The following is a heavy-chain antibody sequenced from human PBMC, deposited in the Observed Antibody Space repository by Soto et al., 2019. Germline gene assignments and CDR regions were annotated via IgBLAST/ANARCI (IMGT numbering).Heavy chain of an antibody. V-gene: IGHV3-64*01. Sequence: EVQLVESGGGLVQPGGSLRLSCAASGFTFSSYDMHWVRQAPGKGLEYISAISSNGGITYYANSVKGRFTISRDNSKNMMYLQMGSLRAEDMGVYYCVRDTSFDYWGQGTLVTVSS. J-gene: IGHJ4*02. CDR1: GFTFSSYD. CDR2: ISSNGGIT. CDR3: VRDTSFDY. D-gene: IGHD3-16*01.